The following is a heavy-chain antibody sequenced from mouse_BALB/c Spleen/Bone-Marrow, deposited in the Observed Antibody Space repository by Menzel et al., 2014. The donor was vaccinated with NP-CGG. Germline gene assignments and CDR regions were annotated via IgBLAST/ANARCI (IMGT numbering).Heavy chain of an antibody. CDR2: ISSGGSYT. CDR3: ARHDSAWFAY. V-gene: IGHV5-9-3*01. Sequence: EVQLVESGGGLVKPGGSLKLSCAASGFTFSSYAMSWVRRTPEKRLEWVATISSGGSYTYYPDSVKGRFTISRDNAKNALYLQMSSLRSEDTAMYYCARHDSAWFAYWGQGTLVTVSA. CDR1: GFTFSSYA. J-gene: IGHJ3*01. D-gene: IGHD2-4*01.